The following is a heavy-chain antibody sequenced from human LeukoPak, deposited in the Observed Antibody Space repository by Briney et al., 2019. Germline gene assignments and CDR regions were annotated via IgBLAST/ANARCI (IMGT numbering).Heavy chain of an antibody. CDR3: ARESGNGYSSGWYPYYYYGMDV. Sequence: GGSLRLSCAASGFTFSAYSMNWVRQAPGKGLEWVSSISTGSSYIYYADSVKGRFTISRDLSKNTLYLQMNSLRAEDTAVYYCARESGNGYSSGWYPYYYYGMDVWGQGTTVTVSS. CDR2: ISTGSSYI. V-gene: IGHV3-21*01. J-gene: IGHJ6*02. CDR1: GFTFSAYS. D-gene: IGHD6-19*01.